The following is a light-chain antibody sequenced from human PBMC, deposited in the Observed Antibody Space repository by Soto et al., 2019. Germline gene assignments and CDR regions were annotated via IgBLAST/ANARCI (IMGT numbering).Light chain of an antibody. J-gene: IGLJ1*01. Sequence: SCELTQPSSLSVSTGQTARITCSGDVLAKHYVRWFQQKPGQAPVLVIYKDSGRPSEIPERFSGSRSGTTVTVTISGAQGDDEADDYCYSAHVINLYVFGTGTKVNGL. CDR2: KDS. V-gene: IGLV3-27*01. CDR1: VLAKHY. CDR3: YSAHVINLYV.